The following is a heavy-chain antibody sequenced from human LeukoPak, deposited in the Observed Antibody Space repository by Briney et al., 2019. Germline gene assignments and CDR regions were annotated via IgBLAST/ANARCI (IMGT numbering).Heavy chain of an antibody. D-gene: IGHD3-3*01. CDR2: ISSSGSTI. J-gene: IGHJ3*02. V-gene: IGHV3-11*01. CDR1: GFTFSDYY. Sequence: GGSLRLSCAASGFTFSDYYMSWIRQAPGKGLEWVSYISSSGSTIYYADSVKGRFTISRDNAKNSLYLQMNSLRAEDTAVYYCARGSLRFLEWPHDAFDIWGQGTMVTVSS. CDR3: ARGSLRFLEWPHDAFDI.